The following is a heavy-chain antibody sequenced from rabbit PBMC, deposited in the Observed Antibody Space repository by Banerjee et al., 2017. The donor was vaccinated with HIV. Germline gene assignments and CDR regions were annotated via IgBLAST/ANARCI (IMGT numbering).Heavy chain of an antibody. V-gene: IGHV1S40*01. D-gene: IGHD2-1*01. CDR1: GFSFSASYY. CDR2: IYAGNIGST. J-gene: IGHJ4*01. Sequence: QSLEESGGGLVKPGASLTLTCTASGFSFSASYYMCWVRQAPGKGLEWIGCIYAGNIGSTYYASWAKGRFTISKTSSTTVTLQMTSLTDADTATYFCARDAGATDYEYGNLWGPGTLVTVS. CDR3: ARDAGATDYEYGNL.